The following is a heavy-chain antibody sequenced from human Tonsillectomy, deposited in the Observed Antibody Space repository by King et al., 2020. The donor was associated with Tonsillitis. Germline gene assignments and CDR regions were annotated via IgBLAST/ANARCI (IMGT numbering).Heavy chain of an antibody. D-gene: IGHD3-22*01. Sequence: DQLVQSGAEVKKPGASVKVSCKASGYTFTSYGISWVRQAPGQGLEWMGWISAYNGNTNYAQKLQGRVTMTTDTSTSTAYMELRSLRSDDTAVYYCAREGKRITMIVVVPGAYFDYWGQGTLVTVSS. CDR2: ISAYNGNT. CDR3: AREGKRITMIVVVPGAYFDY. J-gene: IGHJ4*02. CDR1: GYTFTSYG. V-gene: IGHV1-18*01.